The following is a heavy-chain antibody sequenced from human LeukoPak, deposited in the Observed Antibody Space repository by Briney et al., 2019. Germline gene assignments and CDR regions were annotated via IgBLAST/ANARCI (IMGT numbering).Heavy chain of an antibody. Sequence: GGSLTLSCAASGFTFSGSAMHWVRQASGKGLEWVGRIRSKANSYATAYAASVKGRFTISRDDSKNTAYLQMNSLKTEDTAVYYCTRRSQDGYEDYWGQGTLVTVSS. CDR2: IRSKANSYAT. CDR3: TRRSQDGYEDY. D-gene: IGHD5-24*01. CDR1: GFTFSGSA. V-gene: IGHV3-73*01. J-gene: IGHJ4*02.